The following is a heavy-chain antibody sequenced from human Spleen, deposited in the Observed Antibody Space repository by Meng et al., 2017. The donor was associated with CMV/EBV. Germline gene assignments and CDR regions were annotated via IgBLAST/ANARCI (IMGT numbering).Heavy chain of an antibody. D-gene: IGHD1-26*01. V-gene: IGHV4-59*01. CDR2: IYYSGST. Sequence: SETLSLTCTVSGGSISSYYWSWIRQPPGKGLEWIGYIYYSGSTNYNPSLKSRVTISVDTSKNQFSLKLSSVTAADTAVYYCARDQKSIVGATGEDYWGQGTLVTVSS. CDR1: GGSISSYY. J-gene: IGHJ4*02. CDR3: ARDQKSIVGATGEDY.